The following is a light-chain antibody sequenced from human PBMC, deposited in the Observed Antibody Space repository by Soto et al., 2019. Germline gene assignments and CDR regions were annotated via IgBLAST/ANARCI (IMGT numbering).Light chain of an antibody. CDR1: QSITSW. J-gene: IGKJ1*01. V-gene: IGKV1-5*03. CDR3: QQCSSHSPWT. CDR2: KAS. Sequence: DLRLIQSPSSPFASVRDRFLIPRRASQSITSWLAWYQQKPGTAPRILIYKASSLESGVPSRFSGSGSGTEFTLTISSLQPDDFATYYCQQCSSHSPWTFGQGTKVDI.